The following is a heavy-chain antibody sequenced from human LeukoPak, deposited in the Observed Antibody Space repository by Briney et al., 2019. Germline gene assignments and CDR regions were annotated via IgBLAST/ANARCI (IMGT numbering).Heavy chain of an antibody. V-gene: IGHV4-59*01. CDR1: GGSISSYY. J-gene: IGHJ5*02. Sequence: SETLSLTCTVSGGSISSYYWSWIRQPPGKGLEWIGYIYYSGSTNYNPSLKSRVTISVDTSKNQFSLKLRSVTAADTAVYYCARDLSRGSYNWFDPWGQGTLVTVSS. CDR2: IYYSGST. D-gene: IGHD3-10*01. CDR3: ARDLSRGSYNWFDP.